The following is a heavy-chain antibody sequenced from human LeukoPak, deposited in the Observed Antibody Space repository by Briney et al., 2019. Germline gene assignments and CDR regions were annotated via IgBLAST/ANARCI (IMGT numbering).Heavy chain of an antibody. Sequence: ASVKVSCKATGYTFTSYYMHWVRQAPGQGLEGRGIINPSGGSTSYAQKFQGRVTMTRDMSTSTVYMELSSLRSEDTAVYYCARDTPVGVRLMFDPWGQGTLVTVSS. V-gene: IGHV1-46*01. CDR1: GYTFTSYY. CDR2: INPSGGST. J-gene: IGHJ5*02. CDR3: ARDTPVGVRLMFDP. D-gene: IGHD1-26*01.